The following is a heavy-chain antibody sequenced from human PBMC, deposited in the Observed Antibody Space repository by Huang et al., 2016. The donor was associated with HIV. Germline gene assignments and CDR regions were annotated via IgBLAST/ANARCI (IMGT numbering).Heavy chain of an antibody. Sequence: QLQLQESGPGQVKPSETLSLTCTVSGDFISSTNYYWGWIRQSPGEGLEWVGSVYQRGSTNYNPSLKRRVTLSVDTSRNQFSLRLNSVTAADTAVYYCASQHIGAAATWFWGRGTQVAVSS. CDR3: ASQHIGAAATWF. D-gene: IGHD6-13*01. CDR2: VYQRGST. J-gene: IGHJ4*02. CDR1: GDFISSTNYY. V-gene: IGHV4-39*01.